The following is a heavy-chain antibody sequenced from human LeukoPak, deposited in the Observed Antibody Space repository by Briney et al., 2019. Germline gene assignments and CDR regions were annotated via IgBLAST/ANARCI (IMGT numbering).Heavy chain of an antibody. V-gene: IGHV3-30*14. CDR3: ARDFSRGAPGYFDQ. J-gene: IGHJ4*02. Sequence: GESLRLSCAASGFTFSNYPFNWIRQAAGEGLEWVAVIGYDGGNKFYTDSVKGRFTISRDDSKNTLYLQMDSLRPEDTAVYYCARDFSRGAPGYFDQWGQGTLVTVSS. CDR1: GFTFSNYP. D-gene: IGHD3-10*01. CDR2: IGYDGGNK.